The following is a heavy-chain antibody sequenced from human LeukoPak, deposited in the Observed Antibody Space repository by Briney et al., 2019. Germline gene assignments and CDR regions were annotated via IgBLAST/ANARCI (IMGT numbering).Heavy chain of an antibody. CDR3: VREGVVDSWVSYGTYNYYYYMDV. CDR2: IKEDGSEK. Sequence: GGSLRLSRAASGFTFTNYRMTWVRQAPGKGLEWVANIKEDGSEKNYVDSVKGRFTISRDNAKNSLSLQMNSLRVEDTAVYYCVREGVVDSWVSYGTYNYYYYMDVWGKGTTVTVSS. CDR1: GFTFTNYR. D-gene: IGHD3-16*01. J-gene: IGHJ6*03. V-gene: IGHV3-7*01.